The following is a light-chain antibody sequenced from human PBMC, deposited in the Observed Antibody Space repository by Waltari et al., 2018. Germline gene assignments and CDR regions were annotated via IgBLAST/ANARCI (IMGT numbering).Light chain of an antibody. V-gene: IGKV2-29*02. Sequence: DIVMTQTPLSLPVTPGEPASISCRSIQSLLHSNGNTYLYWYLQKSGQPPRLLIYRVSNRFSGVPDRFSGSGSGTDFTLKISRVEAEDVGVYYCMQALQTPLTFGGGTKVEIK. CDR2: RVS. CDR3: MQALQTPLT. J-gene: IGKJ4*01. CDR1: QSLLHSNGNTY.